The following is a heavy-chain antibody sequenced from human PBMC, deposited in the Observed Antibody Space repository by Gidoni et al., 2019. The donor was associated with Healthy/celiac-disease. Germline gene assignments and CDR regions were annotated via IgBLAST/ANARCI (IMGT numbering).Heavy chain of an antibody. J-gene: IGHJ4*02. CDR1: GFTFSSYA. D-gene: IGHD6-13*01. V-gene: IGHV3-23*01. CDR3: ASIIAAAAEYYFDY. CDR2: ISGSGGST. Sequence: VQLLESGGGMVQHGWSLRLSCAASGFTFSSYAMSWVRQAPGKGLEWVSAISGSGGSTYYADSVKGRFTISRDNSKNTLYLQMNSLRAEDTAVYYCASIIAAAAEYYFDYWGQGTLVTVSS.